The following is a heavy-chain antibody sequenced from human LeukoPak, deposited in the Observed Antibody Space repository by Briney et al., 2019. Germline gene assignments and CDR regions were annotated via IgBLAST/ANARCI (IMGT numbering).Heavy chain of an antibody. CDR2: ISSSSSYI. V-gene: IGHV3-21*01. D-gene: IGHD6-13*01. CDR1: GFTFSSYS. J-gene: IGHJ4*02. Sequence: GGSLRLSCAASGFTFSSYSMNWVRQAPGKGLEWVSSISSSSSYIYYADSVKGRFTISRDNAKYSLYLQMNSLRAEDTAVYYCASQGFIAAAEDYWGQGTLVTVSS. CDR3: ASQGFIAAAEDY.